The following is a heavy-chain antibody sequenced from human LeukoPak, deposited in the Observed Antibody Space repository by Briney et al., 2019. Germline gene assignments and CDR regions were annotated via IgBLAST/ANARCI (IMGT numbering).Heavy chain of an antibody. CDR1: GGSISSYY. J-gene: IGHJ4*02. CDR2: IYYSGST. V-gene: IGHV4-59*08. Sequence: SETLSLTCTVPGGSISSYYWSWIRQPPGKGLEWIGYIYYSGSTNYNPSLKSRVTISVDTSKNQFSLKLSSVTAADTAVYYCARHYYYDPFDYWGQGTLVTVSS. D-gene: IGHD3-22*01. CDR3: ARHYYYDPFDY.